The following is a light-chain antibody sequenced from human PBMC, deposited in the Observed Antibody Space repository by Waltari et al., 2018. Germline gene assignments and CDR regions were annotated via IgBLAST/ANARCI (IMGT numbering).Light chain of an antibody. J-gene: IGLJ1*01. CDR1: KLGNKY. Sequence: SYELTQPPSVSVSPGQTASITCSGDKLGNKYTCWYQQKPGQSPVLVIYQDSKRPSGIPERFSGSNSGNTAILTISGTQSMDDADYYCQAWDSSPSYVFGTGTKVTVL. CDR2: QDS. CDR3: QAWDSSPSYV. V-gene: IGLV3-1*01.